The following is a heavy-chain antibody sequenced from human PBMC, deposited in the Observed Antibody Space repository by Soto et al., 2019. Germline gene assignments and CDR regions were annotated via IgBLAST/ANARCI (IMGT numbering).Heavy chain of an antibody. CDR2: INAGNGRT. J-gene: IGHJ6*02. CDR1: GYTFTSHA. V-gene: IGHV1-3*01. Sequence: VASVKVSCKASGYTFTSHAMHWVRQAPGQRPEWMGWINAGNGRTKYSQNFQGRVTITRDTSASTAYMDLSSLRFEDTAVYYCARDLLDWNLAQPYYYYYHGMDVWGQGTTVTVSS. CDR3: ARDLLDWNLAQPYYYYYHGMDV. D-gene: IGHD1-1*01.